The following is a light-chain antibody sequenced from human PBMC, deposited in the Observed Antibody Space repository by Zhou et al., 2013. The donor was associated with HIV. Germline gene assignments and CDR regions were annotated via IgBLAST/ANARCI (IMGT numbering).Light chain of an antibody. J-gene: IGKJ1*01. CDR3: QQYGNSPLWT. Sequence: EIVLTQSPGTLSLSPGERATLSCRASQSVSSSYLAWYQQKPGQAPRLLIYGASNRAIGIPARFSGSGSGTDFTLSISRLEPEDFAMYYCQQYGNSPLWTFGQGTKVEI. CDR2: GAS. CDR1: QSVSSSY. V-gene: IGKV3-20*01.